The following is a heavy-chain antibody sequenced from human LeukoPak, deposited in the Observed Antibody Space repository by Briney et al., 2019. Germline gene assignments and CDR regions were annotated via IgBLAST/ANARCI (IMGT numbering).Heavy chain of an antibody. D-gene: IGHD1-26*01. CDR2: INPSGGST. CDR3: ARDMGGVGATRGYFDY. CDR1: GYTFTSYY. J-gene: IGHJ4*02. V-gene: IGHV1-46*01. Sequence: ASVKVSCKASGYTFTSYYMHWVRQAPGQGLEWMGIINPSGGSTSYAQKFQGRVTMTRDTSTSTVHMELSGLRSEDTAVYYCARDMGGVGATRGYFDYWGQGTLVTVSS.